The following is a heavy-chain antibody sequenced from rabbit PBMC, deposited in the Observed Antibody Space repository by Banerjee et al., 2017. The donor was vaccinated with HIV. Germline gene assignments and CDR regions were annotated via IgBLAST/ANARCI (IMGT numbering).Heavy chain of an antibody. CDR1: GFSFSSSYW. D-gene: IGHD2-1*01. J-gene: IGHJ2*01. V-gene: IGHV1S45*01. CDR2: INTSSGNT. Sequence: QEQLEESGGGLVQPEGSLTLTCTASGFSFSSSYWICWVRQAPGKGLEWIACINTSSGNTVYATWAKGRFTISKTSWTTVTLQMTSLTAADTATYFCARWYLCDGAGDVCALDPWGPGTLVTVS. CDR3: ARWYLCDGAGDVCALDP.